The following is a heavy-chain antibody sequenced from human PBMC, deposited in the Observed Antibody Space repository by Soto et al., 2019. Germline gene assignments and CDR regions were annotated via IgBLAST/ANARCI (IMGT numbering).Heavy chain of an antibody. CDR2: IKQDGSEE. CDR3: ARAMGWRDAFDS. J-gene: IGHJ3*02. D-gene: IGHD6-19*01. V-gene: IGHV3-7*01. CDR1: GFTFSSYW. Sequence: EVQLVESGGGLVQPGGSLRLSCGASGFTFSSYWMSWVRQAPGKGLEWVANIKQDGSEEYYVDAVKGRFTISRDNAKNSLFLQMNSLRAEDTAVYYCARAMGWRDAFDSWGQGTMVTVSS.